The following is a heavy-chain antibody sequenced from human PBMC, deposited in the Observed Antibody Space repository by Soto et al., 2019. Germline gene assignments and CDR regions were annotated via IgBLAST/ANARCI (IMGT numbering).Heavy chain of an antibody. V-gene: IGHV4-39*01. D-gene: IGHD3-9*01. J-gene: IGHJ4*02. Sequence: QLQLQESGPGLVKPSETLSLTCTVSGGSISSSSYYWGWIRQPPGKGLEWIGSIYYSGSTYYNPSLKSRVTISVDTSKNQFSLKLSSVTAADTAVDYCASLLRYFDWFDYWGQGTLGTVSS. CDR2: IYYSGST. CDR3: ASLLRYFDWFDY. CDR1: GGSISSSSYY.